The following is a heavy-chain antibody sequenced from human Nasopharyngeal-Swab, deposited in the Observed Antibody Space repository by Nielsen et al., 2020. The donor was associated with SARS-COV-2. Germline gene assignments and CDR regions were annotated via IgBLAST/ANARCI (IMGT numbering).Heavy chain of an antibody. CDR3: ARAVVWVGAAPSAVWGYFDY. V-gene: IGHV4-30-4*01. J-gene: IGHJ4*02. CDR2: IYYSGST. D-gene: IGHD2-15*01. Sequence: WIRQPPGKGLEWIGYIYYSGSTHYNPSLKSQVTISVDTSKNQFSLKLSSVTAADTAVYYCARAVVWVGAAPSAVWGYFDYWGQGTLVTVSS.